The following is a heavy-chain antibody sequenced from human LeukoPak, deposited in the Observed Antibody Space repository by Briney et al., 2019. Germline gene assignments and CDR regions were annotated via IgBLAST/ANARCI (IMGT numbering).Heavy chain of an antibody. V-gene: IGHV3-7*03. J-gene: IGHJ4*02. CDR3: VKDSPPRYSGSPPAY. Sequence: GGSQRLSCAASGFTFSSYWMSWVRQAPGKGLEWVANINKDGGEKYYVDSVKGRFTISRDNAKNSLYLQMNSLRADDTAVYYCVKDSPPRYSGSPPAYWGQGTLVTVSS. D-gene: IGHD1-26*01. CDR2: INKDGGEK. CDR1: GFTFSSYW.